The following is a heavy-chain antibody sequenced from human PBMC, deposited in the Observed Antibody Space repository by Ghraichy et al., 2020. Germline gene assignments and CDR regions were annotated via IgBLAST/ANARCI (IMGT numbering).Heavy chain of an antibody. CDR1: GYTFTGYY. V-gene: IGHV1-2*02. CDR2: INPNSGGT. J-gene: IGHJ5*02. D-gene: IGHD2/OR15-2a*01. CDR3: ARVYDPNNWFDP. Sequence: ASVKVSCKASGYTFTGYYMHWVRQAPGQGLEWMGWINPNSGGTNYAQKFQGRVTMTRDTSISTAYMELSRLRSDDTAVYYCARVYDPNNWFDPWGQGTLVTVSS.